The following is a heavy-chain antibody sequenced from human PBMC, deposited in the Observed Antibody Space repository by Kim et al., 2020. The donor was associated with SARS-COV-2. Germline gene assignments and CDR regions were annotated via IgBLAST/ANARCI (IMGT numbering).Heavy chain of an antibody. D-gene: IGHD3-10*01. CDR2: INHSGSP. V-gene: IGHV4-34*01. CDR3: AGGSKGFPPGAGYYYYYY. CDR1: GESFSGYY. Sequence: SETLSLTCAVYGESFSGYYWSWIRQPPGKGLEWIGEINHSGSPNYNPSLKSRVTISVDTSKNQFSLKLSSVTAADTAVYYCAGGSKGFPPGAGYYYYYY. J-gene: IGHJ6*03.